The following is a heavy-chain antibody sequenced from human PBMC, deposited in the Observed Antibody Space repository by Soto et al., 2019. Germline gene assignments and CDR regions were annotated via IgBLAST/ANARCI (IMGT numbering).Heavy chain of an antibody. CDR1: GDSVSSASAT. Sequence: QVQLQQSGPGLVKPSQTLSLICAISGDSVSSASATWSWIRQSPSGRLEWLGRTYYRSKWHNGYAVSVKSRLAIIPDTSKNQLSLQLSSVTLEDTAVYFCARDGSGYQWYFDVWGRGSLVTVSS. J-gene: IGHJ2*01. D-gene: IGHD5-12*01. V-gene: IGHV6-1*01. CDR3: ARDGSGYQWYFDV. CDR2: TYYRSKWHN.